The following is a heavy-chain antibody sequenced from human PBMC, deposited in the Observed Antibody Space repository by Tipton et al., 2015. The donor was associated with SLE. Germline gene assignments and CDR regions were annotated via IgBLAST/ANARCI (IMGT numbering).Heavy chain of an antibody. Sequence: SQRLSCAASGFTFSSYTMSWVRQAPGKGLEWVSAISGSGGSTYYADSVKGRFTISRDNSKNTLYLQMNSLSAEDTAVYYCAKETGSSYFDYWGQGTLVTVSS. CDR1: GFTFSSYT. CDR2: ISGSGGST. CDR3: AKETGSSYFDY. D-gene: IGHD2-15*01. J-gene: IGHJ4*02. V-gene: IGHV3-23*01.